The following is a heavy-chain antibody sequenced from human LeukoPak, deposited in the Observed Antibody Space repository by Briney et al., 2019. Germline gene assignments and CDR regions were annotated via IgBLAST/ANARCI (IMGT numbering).Heavy chain of an antibody. J-gene: IGHJ3*02. CDR1: GFTFSTYA. CDR2: VSKDGNTR. V-gene: IGHV3-30*04. Sequence: GTSLRLSCVASGFTFSTYAIHWVRQAPGKGLEWVAVVSKDGNTRYYADSVKGRFTISRDNSKNTVYLQMNSLRTEDTSVYYCARGIQPPKYYGSGSDTFDIWGQGTMVTVSS. CDR3: ARGIQPPKYYGSGSDTFDI. D-gene: IGHD3-10*01.